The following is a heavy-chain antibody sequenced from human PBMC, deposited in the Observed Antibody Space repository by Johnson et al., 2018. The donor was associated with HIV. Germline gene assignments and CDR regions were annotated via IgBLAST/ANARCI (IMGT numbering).Heavy chain of an antibody. CDR3: AKAMGGWLLAHAFDI. D-gene: IGHD3-22*01. CDR2: TSYDGSVK. CDR1: GFTFRNYG. J-gene: IGHJ3*02. Sequence: QVQLVESGGGVVQPGRSLRLSCVASGFTFRNYGMHWVRQAPGKGLEWVAVTSYDGSVKYYADAVKGRFTISRDNSKNTLYLQMNSLRAEDTAVYYCAKAMGGWLLAHAFDIWGQGTMVTISS. V-gene: IGHV3-30*18.